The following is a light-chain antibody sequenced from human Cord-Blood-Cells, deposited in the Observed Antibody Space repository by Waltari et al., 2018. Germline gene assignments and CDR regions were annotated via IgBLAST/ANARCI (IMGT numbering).Light chain of an antibody. CDR2: DVS. CDR3: SSDTSSSTVV. Sequence: QSALTQPASVSGSPGQSITISCTGTSSDVGGYNYVSWYQQHPGKAPKLMIYDVSNRPAGVSNRFSGSKSGHTASLTISGLQAEDEADYYCSSDTSSSTVVFGGGTNLTVL. V-gene: IGLV2-14*01. CDR1: SSDVGGYNY. J-gene: IGLJ2*01.